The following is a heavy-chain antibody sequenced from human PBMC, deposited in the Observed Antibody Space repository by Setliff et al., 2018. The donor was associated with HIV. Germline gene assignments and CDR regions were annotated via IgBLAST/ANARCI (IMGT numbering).Heavy chain of an antibody. CDR2: VNHSGNT. CDR1: GESFSGYY. D-gene: IGHD3-22*01. V-gene: IGHV4-34*01. CDR3: ARGTVITYFYDSSGSFDY. Sequence: SETLSLTCAVYGESFSGYYWTWIRQPPGRGLEWIGEVNHSGNTNYNPSLKSRVTISADTSKNQFSLKLTSVTAADTAVYYCARGTVITYFYDSSGSFDYWGQGTLVTVS. J-gene: IGHJ4*02.